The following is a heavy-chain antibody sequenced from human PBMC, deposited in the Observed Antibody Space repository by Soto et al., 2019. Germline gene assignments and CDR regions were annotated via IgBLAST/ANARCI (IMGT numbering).Heavy chain of an antibody. J-gene: IGHJ3*02. CDR3: ARFMNVGYCGSTSCYGAFDI. V-gene: IGHV4-31*03. CDR2: IYHSGSA. CDR1: GGASSSGDYY. D-gene: IGHD2-2*01. Sequence: SEALSHTCTVSGGASSSGDYYWSWIRQHPGQGLEWIGYIYHSGSAYYKPSLKSRVTISVDTSKNQFSLKLSSVTAADTAVFYCARFMNVGYCGSTSCYGAFDIWGQGTMVT.